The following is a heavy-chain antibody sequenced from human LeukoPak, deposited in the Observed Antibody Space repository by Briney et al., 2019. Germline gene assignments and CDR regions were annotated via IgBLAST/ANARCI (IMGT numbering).Heavy chain of an antibody. CDR1: GFTFSSYE. V-gene: IGHV3-48*03. CDR2: ISSSGSTI. D-gene: IGHD3-10*01. J-gene: IGHJ4*02. Sequence: GGSLRLSCAASGFTFSSYEMNWVRQAPGKGLEWVSYISSSGSTIYYADSVKGRFTISRDNAKNSLCLQMNSLRAEDMAVYYCARKSYGSGSYDYWGQGTLVTVSS. CDR3: ARKSYGSGSYDY.